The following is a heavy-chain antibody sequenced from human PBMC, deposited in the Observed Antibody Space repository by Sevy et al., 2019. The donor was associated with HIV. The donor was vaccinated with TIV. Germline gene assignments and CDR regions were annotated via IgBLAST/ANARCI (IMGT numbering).Heavy chain of an antibody. CDR3: ARYLVGN. V-gene: IGHV3-7*01. CDR1: GFTFSGSW. CDR2: IKQDGSEK. D-gene: IGHD1-26*01. Sequence: GGSLRLSCAASGFTFSGSWMTWVRQAPGQGLEWVANIKQDGSEKYYVDSVRGRFTISSDNARNSLYLQMNSLRAEDTAVYYCARYLVGNWGQGTLVTVSS. J-gene: IGHJ1*01.